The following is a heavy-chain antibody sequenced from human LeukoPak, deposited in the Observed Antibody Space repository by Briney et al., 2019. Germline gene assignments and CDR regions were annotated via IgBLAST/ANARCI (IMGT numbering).Heavy chain of an antibody. Sequence: PSETLSLPCAVYGGSFSGYYWSWIRQPPGTGLEWIGEINHSGSTNYNPSLKSRVTISVDTSKNQFSLKLSSVTAADTAVYYCARTTYVWGSYRLDYWGQGTLVTVSS. J-gene: IGHJ4*02. CDR2: INHSGST. CDR1: GGSFSGYY. CDR3: ARTTYVWGSYRLDY. D-gene: IGHD3-16*02. V-gene: IGHV4-34*01.